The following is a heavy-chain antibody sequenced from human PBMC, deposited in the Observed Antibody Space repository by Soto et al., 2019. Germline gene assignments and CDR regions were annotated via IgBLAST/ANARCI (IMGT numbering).Heavy chain of an antibody. D-gene: IGHD6-19*01. Sequence: PGGSLRLSCAASGFTFSSYAMSWVRQAPGKGLEWVSAISGSGGTTYYADSVKGRFTFSRDNSKNTLYLQMNSLRAEDTAVYYCAKTANGWFSAFDIWDQGTMVTVSS. CDR2: ISGSGGTT. J-gene: IGHJ3*02. V-gene: IGHV3-23*01. CDR3: AKTANGWFSAFDI. CDR1: GFTFSSYA.